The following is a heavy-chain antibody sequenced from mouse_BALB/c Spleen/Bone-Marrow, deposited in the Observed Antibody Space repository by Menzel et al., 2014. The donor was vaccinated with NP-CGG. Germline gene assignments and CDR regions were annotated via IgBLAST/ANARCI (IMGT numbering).Heavy chain of an antibody. CDR1: GYTFTDYN. CDR3: ARRDGYDSYFDY. CDR2: INPNYDST. V-gene: IGHV1-18*01. Sequence: VHVKQSGAELVKPGASVKISCKASGYTFTDYNVDWVKQSHGKSLEWIGDINPNYDSTSYNQKFKGKATLTVDKSSSTAYMELRSLTSEDTAVYYCARRDGYDSYFDYWGQGTTLTVSS. J-gene: IGHJ2*01. D-gene: IGHD2-2*01.